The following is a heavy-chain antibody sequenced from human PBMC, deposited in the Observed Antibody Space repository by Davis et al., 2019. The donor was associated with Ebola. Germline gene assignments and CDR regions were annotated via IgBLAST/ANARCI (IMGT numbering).Heavy chain of an antibody. CDR2: IIPILGIA. D-gene: IGHD1-26*01. Sequence: SVKVSCKASGYTFTSYAMNWVRQAPGQGLEWMGRIIPILGIANYAQKFQGRVTITADKSTSTAYMELSSLRSEDTAVYYCARDFLVGATDDYWGQGTLVTVSS. CDR3: ARDFLVGATDDY. V-gene: IGHV1-69*04. CDR1: GYTFTSYA. J-gene: IGHJ4*02.